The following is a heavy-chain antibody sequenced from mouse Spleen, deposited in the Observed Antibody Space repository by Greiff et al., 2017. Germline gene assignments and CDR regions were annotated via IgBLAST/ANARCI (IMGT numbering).Heavy chain of an antibody. CDR2: IDPSDSYT. D-gene: IGHD2-1*01. J-gene: IGHJ4*01. V-gene: IGHV1-59*01. Sequence: QVQLQQPGAELVRPGTSVKLSCKASGYTFTSYWMHWVKQRPGQGLEWIGVIDPSDSYTNYNQKFKGKATLTVDTSSSTAYMQLSSLTSEDSAVYYCARSGNYGDAMDYWGQGTSVTVSS. CDR3: ARSGNYGDAMDY. CDR1: GYTFTSYW.